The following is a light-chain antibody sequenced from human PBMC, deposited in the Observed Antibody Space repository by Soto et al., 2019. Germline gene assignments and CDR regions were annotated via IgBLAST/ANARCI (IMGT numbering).Light chain of an antibody. Sequence: QSVLTQPPSVSGAPGQRATISCTGSNSNIGAGYDVHWYQQLPGTAPKLLIAAVTSRPSGVPVRFSGSKSGTSAYLAITGLQAEDEADYYCQSFDSGLSGWVFGGGTKVTVL. J-gene: IGLJ3*02. V-gene: IGLV1-40*01. CDR2: AVT. CDR1: NSNIGAGYD. CDR3: QSFDSGLSGWV.